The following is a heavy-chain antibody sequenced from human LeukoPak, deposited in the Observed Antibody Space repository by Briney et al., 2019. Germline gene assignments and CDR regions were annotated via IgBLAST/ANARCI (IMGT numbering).Heavy chain of an antibody. V-gene: IGHV3-66*01. CDR1: GFTFSSYA. CDR3: GRDRGASGAS. J-gene: IGHJ5*02. Sequence: GGSLRLSCAASGFTFSSYAMSWVRRAPGKGLEWLSVIYPNASTFYTDSVKGRFTISRDSSTNTLHLQLSSLRADDTAVYYCGRDRGASGASWGQGTLVTVSS. D-gene: IGHD1-26*01. CDR2: IYPNAST.